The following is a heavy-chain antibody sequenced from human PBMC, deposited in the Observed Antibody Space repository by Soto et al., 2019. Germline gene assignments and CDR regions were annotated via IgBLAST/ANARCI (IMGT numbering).Heavy chain of an antibody. V-gene: IGHV1-18*04. CDR3: ARDVFCGGAPACPDMDV. CDR2: ISGYNGNT. Sequence: ASVKVSCKASGYTFSGYSITWVRQAPGQGLEWMGRISGYNGNTNYARTLRGRLTLTTDTSTSTAYMELRSLTSDDTAVYYCARDVFCGGAPACPDMDVRGQGXTVTVYS. J-gene: IGHJ6*02. D-gene: IGHD2-21*01. CDR1: GYTFSGYS.